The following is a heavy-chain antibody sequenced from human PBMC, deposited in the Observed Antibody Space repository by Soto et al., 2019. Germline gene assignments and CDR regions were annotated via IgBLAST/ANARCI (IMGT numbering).Heavy chain of an antibody. J-gene: IGHJ4*02. V-gene: IGHV3-53*01. CDR2: IYSCGNT. D-gene: IGHD3-16*01. CDR1: LLAVSSNY. CDR3: ERGCYDYVWGSSAQFDY. Sequence: LRRSCSASLLAVSSNYMSFFRQAPGKGLEGAAVIYSCGNTYYADSVKGRFTISRDNSKNTLFLQMNSLRAEDTAVYYCERGCYDYVWGSSAQFDYWGQGTLVTVYS.